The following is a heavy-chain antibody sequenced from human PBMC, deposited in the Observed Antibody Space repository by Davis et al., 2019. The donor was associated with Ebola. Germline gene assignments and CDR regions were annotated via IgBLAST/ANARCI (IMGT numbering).Heavy chain of an antibody. D-gene: IGHD6-19*01. V-gene: IGHV3-30*04. CDR2: ASHDGTTT. Sequence: LSLTCTVSGDSLSSYYWNWVRQTPDKGLEWVAVASHDGTTTYYEDSVKGRFTISRDNSKNTLYLQLNRLRTEDTAVYFCARAVPGKEDLDYWGQGTLVTVSS. CDR1: GDSLSSYY. J-gene: IGHJ4*02. CDR3: ARAVPGKEDLDY.